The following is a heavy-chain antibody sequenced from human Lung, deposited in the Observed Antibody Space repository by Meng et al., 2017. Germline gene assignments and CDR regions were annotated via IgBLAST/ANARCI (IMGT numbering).Heavy chain of an antibody. Sequence: QLQLQESGPGLVKPSQTLSFTCTVSGGSISTSNYYWSWIRQPPGKGLEWSGHIYNSGSTYYNPSLKSRITISVDTSKNQFSLKLSSVTAADTAVYYCARGQKGYFDLWGRGTLVTVSS. CDR3: ARGQKGYFDL. CDR1: GGSISTSNYY. J-gene: IGHJ2*01. CDR2: IYNSGST. V-gene: IGHV4-30-4*01.